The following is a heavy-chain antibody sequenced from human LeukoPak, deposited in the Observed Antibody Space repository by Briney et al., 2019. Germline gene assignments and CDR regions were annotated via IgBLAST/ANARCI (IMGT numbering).Heavy chain of an antibody. D-gene: IGHD5-18*01. CDR1: GVSFSGYY. CDR3: ARGRRVQLWLSPNFDY. J-gene: IGHJ4*02. CDR2: INHSGNT. Sequence: KPSETLSLTCAVYGVSFSGYYWSWLRQPPGKGLEWVGEINHSGNTKYNLSLKSRVTISVDSSKNQVSLKLSSVTAADTAVYYCARGRRVQLWLSPNFDYWGQGTLVTVSS. V-gene: IGHV4-34*01.